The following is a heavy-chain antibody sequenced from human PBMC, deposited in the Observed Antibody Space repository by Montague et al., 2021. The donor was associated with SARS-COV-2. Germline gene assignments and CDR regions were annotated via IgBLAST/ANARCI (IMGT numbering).Heavy chain of an antibody. CDR3: AVNSNYYYYYGMDV. CDR1: GYSISSGYY. D-gene: IGHD4-11*01. CDR2: IYHSGST. Sequence: SETLSLTCTVSGYSISSGYYWGWIRQPPGKGLEWIGSIYHSGSTYYNPSLKSRVTISVDTSKNQFSLKLSPVTAADTAVYYCAVNSNYYYYYGMDVWGQGTTVTVSS. J-gene: IGHJ6*02. V-gene: IGHV4-38-2*02.